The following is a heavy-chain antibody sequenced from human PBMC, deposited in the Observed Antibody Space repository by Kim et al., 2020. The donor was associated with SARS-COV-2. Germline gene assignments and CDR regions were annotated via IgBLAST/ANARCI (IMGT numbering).Heavy chain of an antibody. Sequence: GGSLRLSCAASGFTFSSYSMNWVRQAPGKGLEWVSSISSSSSYIYYADSVKGRFTISRDNAKNSLYLQMNSLRAEDTAEYYCARVQAVPYYGMDVWGQGTTVTVSS. V-gene: IGHV3-21*01. J-gene: IGHJ6*02. D-gene: IGHD6-19*01. CDR1: GFTFSSYS. CDR2: ISSSSSYI. CDR3: ARVQAVPYYGMDV.